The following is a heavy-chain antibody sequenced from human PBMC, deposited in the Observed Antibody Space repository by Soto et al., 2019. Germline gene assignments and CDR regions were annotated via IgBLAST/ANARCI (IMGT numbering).Heavy chain of an antibody. CDR1: GFTFSANW. CDR3: NNWFDP. CDR2: INSDGSST. V-gene: IGHV3-74*01. Sequence: HPGGTLRLSCAASGFTFSANWMHWVRHAPGKGLVWVSRINSDGSSTYYADSVKGRFTISRDNAKNTLYLQVISLRAEDTAVYYCNNWFDPWGQGTQVTVSS. J-gene: IGHJ5*02.